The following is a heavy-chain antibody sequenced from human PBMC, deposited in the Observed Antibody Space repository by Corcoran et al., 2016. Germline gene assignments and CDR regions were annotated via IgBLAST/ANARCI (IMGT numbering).Heavy chain of an antibody. CDR1: GGTFSSYA. Sequence: QVQLVQSGAEVKKPGSSVKVSCKASGGTFSSYAISWVRQAPGQGLEWMGGIIPIFGTANYAQKFQGRVTITADESTSTAYMELSSLRSEDTAVYYCARAPPPLSPRYILVVPDAIPVGYYGRDVWGQGTTVTVSS. CDR3: ARAPPPLSPRYILVVPDAIPVGYYGRDV. V-gene: IGHV1-69*01. J-gene: IGHJ6*02. CDR2: IIPIFGTA. D-gene: IGHD2-2*01.